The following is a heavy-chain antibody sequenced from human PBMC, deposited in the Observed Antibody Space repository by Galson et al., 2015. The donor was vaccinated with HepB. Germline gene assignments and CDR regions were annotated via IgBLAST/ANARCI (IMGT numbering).Heavy chain of an antibody. CDR3: AKDKFSSGYSQLDY. D-gene: IGHD3-22*01. V-gene: IGHV3-23*01. Sequence: SLRLSCAASGFTFSSYAMSWVRQAPGKGLEWVSAISGSGGSTYYADSVKGRFTISRDNSENTLYLQMNSLRAEDTALYYCAKDKFSSGYSQLDYWGQGTLVTVSS. CDR2: ISGSGGST. J-gene: IGHJ4*02. CDR1: GFTFSSYA.